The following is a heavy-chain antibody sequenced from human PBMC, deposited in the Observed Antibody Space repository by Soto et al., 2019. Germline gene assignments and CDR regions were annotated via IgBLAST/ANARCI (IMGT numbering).Heavy chain of an antibody. J-gene: IGHJ6*02. V-gene: IGHV3-30*18. CDR1: GFTFSSYG. CDR3: AKDGPYYGSGSCLDV. D-gene: IGHD3-10*01. CDR2: ISYDGSNK. Sequence: GRSLRLSCAASGFTFSSYGMHWVRQAPGKGLEWVAVISYDGSNKYYADSVKGRFTISRDNSKNTLYLQMNSLRAEDTAVYYCAKDGPYYGSGSCLDVWGQGTTVTVSS.